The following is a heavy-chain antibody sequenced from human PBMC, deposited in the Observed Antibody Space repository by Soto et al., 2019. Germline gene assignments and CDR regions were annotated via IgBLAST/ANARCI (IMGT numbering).Heavy chain of an antibody. CDR1: GFTFSSYA. D-gene: IGHD2-2*02. CDR2: ISYDGSNK. J-gene: IGHJ4*02. V-gene: IGHV3-30-3*01. CDR3: ARDLVGYCSSTSCYTIDY. Sequence: PGGSLRLSCAASGFTFSSYAMHWVRQAPGKGLEWVAVISYDGSNKYYADSVKGRFTISRDNSKNTLYLQMNSLRAEDTAVYYCARDLVGYCSSTSCYTIDYWGQGTLVTVSS.